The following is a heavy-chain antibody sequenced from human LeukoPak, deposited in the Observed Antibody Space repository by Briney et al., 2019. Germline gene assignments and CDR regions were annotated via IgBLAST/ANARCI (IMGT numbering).Heavy chain of an antibody. CDR1: GGSISSGGYS. CDR2: IYHSGST. Sequence: SETLSLTCAVSGGSISSGGYSWSWIRQPPGKGLEWIGYIYHSGSTYYNPSLKSRVTISVDRSKNQFSLKLSSVTAADTAVYYWAKAIRDIVVVPAALPHAFDIWGQGTMVTVSS. D-gene: IGHD2-2*02. V-gene: IGHV4-30-2*01. J-gene: IGHJ3*02. CDR3: AKAIRDIVVVPAALPHAFDI.